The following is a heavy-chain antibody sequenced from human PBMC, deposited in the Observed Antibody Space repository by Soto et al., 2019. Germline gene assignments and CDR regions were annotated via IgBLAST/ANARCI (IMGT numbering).Heavy chain of an antibody. CDR3: ARTRGSYRYTTDYYYYYGMDV. CDR2: IYYSGST. V-gene: IGHV4-59*01. CDR1: GGSISSYY. J-gene: IGHJ6*02. D-gene: IGHD3-16*02. Sequence: SETLSLTCTVSGGSISSYYWSWIRQPPGKGLEWIGYIYYSGSTNYNPSLKSRVTISVDTSKNQFSLKLSSVTAADTAVYYCARTRGSYRYTTDYYYYYGMDVWGQGTTVT.